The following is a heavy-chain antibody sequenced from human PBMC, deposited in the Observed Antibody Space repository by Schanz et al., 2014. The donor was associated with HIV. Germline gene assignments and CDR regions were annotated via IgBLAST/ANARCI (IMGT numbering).Heavy chain of an antibody. CDR1: GGTFNNYA. V-gene: IGHV1-69*01. Sequence: QVKLVQSGAEVKRPGSTVKVSCTASGGTFNNYALNWVRQAPGQGLEWMGGIIPVFGTANYAQKFQGRVTIIADESTSTAYMELSSLRSADTAVYFCARAAFSSEYYYGMDVWGQGTTVTVSS. CDR2: IIPVFGTA. J-gene: IGHJ6*02. D-gene: IGHD3-3*02. CDR3: ARAAFSSEYYYGMDV.